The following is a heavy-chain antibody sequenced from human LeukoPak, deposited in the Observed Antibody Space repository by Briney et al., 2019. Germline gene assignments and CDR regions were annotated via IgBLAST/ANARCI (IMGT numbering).Heavy chain of an antibody. Sequence: GRSLRLSCAASGFTFSSYGMHWVRQAPGKGLEWVAVIWYDGSNKYYADSVKGRFAISRDNSKNTLYLQMNSLRAEDTAVYYCARGDVGYCSSSSCSPLDHWGQGTLDTVSS. CDR3: ARGDVGYCSSSSCSPLDH. D-gene: IGHD2-2*01. V-gene: IGHV3-33*01. J-gene: IGHJ4*02. CDR1: GFTFSSYG. CDR2: IWYDGSNK.